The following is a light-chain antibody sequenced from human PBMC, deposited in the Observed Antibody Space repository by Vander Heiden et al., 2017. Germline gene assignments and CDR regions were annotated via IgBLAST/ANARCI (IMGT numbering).Light chain of an antibody. V-gene: IGKV1-6*01. CDR3: QQDYNYPRT. CDR2: AAS. CDR1: QGIRND. J-gene: IGKJ1*01. Sequence: AIQMTQSPSSLSASVGDRVTITCRASQGIRNDLSWYQQKPGKAPNLLIYAASTLQSSVPSRCSGSGSSTDFTLTSSSLQHEDFTTYYCQQDYNYPRTFGQGTKVELK.